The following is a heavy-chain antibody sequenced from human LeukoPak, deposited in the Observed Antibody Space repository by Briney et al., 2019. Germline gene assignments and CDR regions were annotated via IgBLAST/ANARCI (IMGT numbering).Heavy chain of an antibody. CDR1: GFTVSSNY. V-gene: IGHV3-53*01. CDR2: IYSGGST. Sequence: GGSLRLSCAASGFTVSSNYMSWVRQAPGKGLEWVSVIYSGGSTYYADSVKGRFTISRDNSKNTLYLQMNSLRAEDTAVYYCARRCSGGSCYSGTDDYWGQGTLVTVSS. D-gene: IGHD2-15*01. J-gene: IGHJ4*02. CDR3: ARRCSGGSCYSGTDDY.